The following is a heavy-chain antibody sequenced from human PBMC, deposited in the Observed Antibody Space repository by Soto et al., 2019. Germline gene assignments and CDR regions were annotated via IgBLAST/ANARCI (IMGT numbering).Heavy chain of an antibody. Sequence: SATLSLAGTVSGGSVSSYYWSWIRQPPGKGLEWIGYIYYSGSTNYNPSLKSRVTISVDTSKNQFSLKLSSVTAADTAVYYCARVRESSGAYYFDYWGQGTLVTVSS. CDR3: ARVRESSGAYYFDY. CDR2: IYYSGST. D-gene: IGHD3-10*01. J-gene: IGHJ4*02. V-gene: IGHV4-59*02. CDR1: GGSVSSYY.